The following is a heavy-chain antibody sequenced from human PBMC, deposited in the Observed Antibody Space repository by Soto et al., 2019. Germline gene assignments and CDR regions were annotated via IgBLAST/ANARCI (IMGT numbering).Heavy chain of an antibody. Sequence: VQLVESGGGVVQPGRSLRLSCAASGLTLSNYAMHWVRQAPGKGLEWGAIISYDGSNKYYADSVKGRFTISRDNSKNTLYLQVNSLRAEDTAVYYCARGQSTRGTAMAYGMDVWGQGTTVTVSS. J-gene: IGHJ6*02. CDR1: GLTLSNYA. CDR3: ARGQSTRGTAMAYGMDV. D-gene: IGHD5-18*01. V-gene: IGHV3-30-3*01. CDR2: ISYDGSNK.